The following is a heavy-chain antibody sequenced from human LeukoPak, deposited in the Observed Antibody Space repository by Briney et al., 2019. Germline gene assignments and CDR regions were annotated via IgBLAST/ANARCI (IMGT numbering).Heavy chain of an antibody. CDR1: GFTFSTYN. Sequence: PGGSLRLSCAASGFTFSTYNMHWVRQAPGKGLEWVSYISSAGSTISYADSVKGRFTISRDNAKNTVYLQMNSLRAEDTAVYYCATGHSYGYEYWGQGTLVTVSS. D-gene: IGHD5-18*01. V-gene: IGHV3-48*04. J-gene: IGHJ4*02. CDR3: ATGHSYGYEY. CDR2: ISSAGSTI.